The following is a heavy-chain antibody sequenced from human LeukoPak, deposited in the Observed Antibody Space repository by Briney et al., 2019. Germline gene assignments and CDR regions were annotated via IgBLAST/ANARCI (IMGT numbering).Heavy chain of an antibody. Sequence: SETLSLTCTVSGGSISSYYWSWIRQPPGKGLEWIGYIYYSGSTNYSPSLKSRVTISVDTSKNQFSLKLSSVTAADTAVYYCARDRGGYNSDWFDPWGQGTLVTVSS. V-gene: IGHV4-59*01. CDR3: ARDRGGYNSDWFDP. D-gene: IGHD5-24*01. CDR1: GGSISSYY. J-gene: IGHJ5*02. CDR2: IYYSGST.